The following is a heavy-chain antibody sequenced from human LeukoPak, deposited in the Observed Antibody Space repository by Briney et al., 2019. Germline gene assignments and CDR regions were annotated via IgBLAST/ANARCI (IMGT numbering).Heavy chain of an antibody. Sequence: PPETLSLTCAVYGGSFSGYYWSWIRQPPGKGLEWIGEINHSGSTNYNPSLKSRVTISVDTSKNQFSLKLSSVTAADTAVYYCARHADPRGLLPGYWGQGTLVTVSS. CDR1: GGSFSGYY. D-gene: IGHD2-15*01. V-gene: IGHV4-34*01. CDR3: ARHADPRGLLPGY. CDR2: INHSGST. J-gene: IGHJ4*02.